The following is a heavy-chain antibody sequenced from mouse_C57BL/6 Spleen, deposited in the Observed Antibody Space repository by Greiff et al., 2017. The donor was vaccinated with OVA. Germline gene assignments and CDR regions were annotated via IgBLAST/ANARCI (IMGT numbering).Heavy chain of an antibody. D-gene: IGHD1-1*01. V-gene: IGHV1-15*01. J-gene: IGHJ1*03. CDR1: GYTFTDYE. CDR3: ARGAYGSSGWYFDV. CDR2: IDPETGGT. Sequence: VQRVESGAELVRPGASVTLSCKASGYTFTDYEMHWVKQTPVHGLEWIGAIDPETGGTAYNQKFKGKAILTVDTSSSTAYMQLSSLTSEDSAVYYCARGAYGSSGWYFDVWGTGTTVTVSS.